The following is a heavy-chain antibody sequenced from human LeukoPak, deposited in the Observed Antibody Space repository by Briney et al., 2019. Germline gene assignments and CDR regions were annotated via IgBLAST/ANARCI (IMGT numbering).Heavy chain of an antibody. J-gene: IGHJ3*02. D-gene: IGHD3-9*01. V-gene: IGHV3-21*01. CDR1: GFTFSSYS. Sequence: PGGSLRLSCAASGFTFSSYSMNWVRQAPGKGLEWVSSTSSSSSYIYYADSVKGRFTISRDNAKNSLYLQMNSLRAEDTAVYYCARDGVLTGYYAYDAFDIWGQGTMVTVSS. CDR2: TSSSSSYI. CDR3: ARDGVLTGYYAYDAFDI.